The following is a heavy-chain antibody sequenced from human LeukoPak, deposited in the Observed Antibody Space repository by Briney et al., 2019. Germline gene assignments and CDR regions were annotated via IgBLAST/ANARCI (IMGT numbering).Heavy chain of an antibody. J-gene: IGHJ3*02. CDR3: ARGPSIAARYDAFDI. Sequence: GGSLRLSCAASGFTFSSYAISWVRQAPRQGQELVSFISSSCNTISYADPANGRFTISRDNAKNSLYLQVIRLRAEDTAVYYCARGPSIAARYDAFDIWGQGTMVTVSS. V-gene: IGHV3-48*04. D-gene: IGHD6-6*01. CDR2: ISSSCNTI. CDR1: GFTFSSYA.